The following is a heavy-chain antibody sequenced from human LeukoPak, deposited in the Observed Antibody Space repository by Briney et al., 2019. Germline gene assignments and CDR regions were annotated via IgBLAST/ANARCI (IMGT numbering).Heavy chain of an antibody. CDR2: IYWDEDK. V-gene: IGHV2-5*02. D-gene: IGHD3-10*01. J-gene: IGHJ3*02. CDR1: GFSLSSSGVG. CDR3: AHMWPSMVRGIIIPNVAFDI. Sequence: SGPTLVNPTQTLTLTCTFSGFSLSSSGVGVGWIRQPPGKALEWLALIYWDEDKRYSPSLKSRLTITKDTSKNQVVLTMTNMDPVDTATYYCAHMWPSMVRGIIIPNVAFDIWGQGTMVTVSS.